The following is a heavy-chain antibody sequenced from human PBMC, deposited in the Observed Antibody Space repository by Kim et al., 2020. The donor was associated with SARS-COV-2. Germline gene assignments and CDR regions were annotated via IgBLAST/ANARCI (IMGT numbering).Heavy chain of an antibody. CDR1: GYTFTSYY. Sequence: ASVKVSCKASGYTFTSYYMHWVRQAPGQGLEWMGIINPSGGSTSYAQKFQGRVTMTRDTSTSTVYMELSSLRSEDTAVYYCARRGLLGYFDWLSDYWGQGTLVTVSS. CDR2: INPSGGST. CDR3: ARRGLLGYFDWLSDY. D-gene: IGHD3-9*01. V-gene: IGHV1-46*01. J-gene: IGHJ4*02.